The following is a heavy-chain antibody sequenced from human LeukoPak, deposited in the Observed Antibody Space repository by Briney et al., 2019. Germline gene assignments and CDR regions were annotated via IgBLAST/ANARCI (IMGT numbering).Heavy chain of an antibody. CDR2: ISYDGSNK. V-gene: IGHV3-30*18. D-gene: IGHD6-19*01. CDR3: AKDALQWLVIFNFDY. J-gene: IGHJ4*02. CDR1: GFTFSSYG. Sequence: WGSLRLSCSASGFTFSSYGMHWGRQAPGKGLEGGAGISYDGSNKYYADSVKGRFTISRDNSKNTMYLQMHRMRAEDTAVYYCAKDALQWLVIFNFDYWGQGTLVTVSS.